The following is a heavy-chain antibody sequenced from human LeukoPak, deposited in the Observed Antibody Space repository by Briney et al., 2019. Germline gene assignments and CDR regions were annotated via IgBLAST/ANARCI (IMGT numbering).Heavy chain of an antibody. CDR1: GFTFSSYA. Sequence: PGGSPRLSCAASGFTFSSYAMSWVRQVPGKGLEWVSTISGGGSRTWYADSVKGRFTISRDNSKNTVDVQVNSLRAEDTAVYYCAKFRGSEQTAIDCWGQGTLDTVSS. J-gene: IGHJ4*02. CDR2: ISGGGSRT. CDR3: AKFRGSEQTAIDC. D-gene: IGHD1/OR15-1a*01. V-gene: IGHV3-23*01.